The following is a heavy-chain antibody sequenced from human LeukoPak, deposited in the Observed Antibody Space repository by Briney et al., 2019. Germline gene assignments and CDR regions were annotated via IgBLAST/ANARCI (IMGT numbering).Heavy chain of an antibody. CDR2: IYSGGST. V-gene: IGHV3-66*02. D-gene: IGHD4-11*01. CDR1: GFTFSSYA. CDR3: ARVMRDFREGYDI. J-gene: IGHJ3*02. Sequence: PGGSLRLSCAASGFTFSSYAMSWVRQAPGKGLEWVSIIYSGGSTYYTDSVKGRFTISRDNSKNTLYLQMNSLRAEDTAVYYCARVMRDFREGYDIWGQGTMVTVSS.